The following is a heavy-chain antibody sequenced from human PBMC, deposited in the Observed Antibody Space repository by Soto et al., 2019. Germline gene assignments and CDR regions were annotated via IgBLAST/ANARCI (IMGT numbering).Heavy chain of an antibody. CDR1: GGTFSSYA. CDR3: ARGVRGYSGYHYEYDYVWGSYVY. D-gene: IGHD3-16*01. J-gene: IGHJ4*02. V-gene: IGHV1-69*13. Sequence: SVKVSCKASGGTFSSYAISWVRQAPGQGLEWMGEIIPIFGTANYAQKFQGRVTITADESTSTAYMELSSLRSEDTAVYYCARGVRGYSGYHYEYDYVWGSYVYWGQGTLVTVSS. CDR2: IIPIFGTA.